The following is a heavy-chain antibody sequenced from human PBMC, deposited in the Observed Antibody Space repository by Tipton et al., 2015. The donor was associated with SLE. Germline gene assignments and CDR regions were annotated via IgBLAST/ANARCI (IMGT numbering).Heavy chain of an antibody. CDR2: ISSNGANT. CDR3: ARAGNYYDSSGYSPLDY. Sequence: SLRLSCEASGFIFSSSAMHWVRQAPGKGLEYISVISSNGANTHYADSIKGRFTISRDNSKNTVYLQVGSLRAEDMAVYYCARAGNYYDSSGYSPLDYWGQGTLVTVSS. D-gene: IGHD3-22*01. CDR1: GFIFSSSA. J-gene: IGHJ4*02. V-gene: IGHV3-64*02.